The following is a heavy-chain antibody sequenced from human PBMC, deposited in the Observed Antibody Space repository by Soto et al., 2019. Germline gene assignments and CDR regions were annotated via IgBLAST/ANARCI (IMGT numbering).Heavy chain of an antibody. CDR1: GGSVSSSGYY. V-gene: IGHV4-61*08. Sequence: SETLSLTCTVSGGSVSSSGYYWSWIRQPPGKGLEWIGYIYNSGSTNYNPSLKSRVAISVDTSKNQFSINLSSVTAADTAVYYCARRHRFPLAYSGQGTLVTVSS. J-gene: IGHJ4*02. CDR3: ARRHRFPLAY. CDR2: IYNSGST. D-gene: IGHD3-10*01.